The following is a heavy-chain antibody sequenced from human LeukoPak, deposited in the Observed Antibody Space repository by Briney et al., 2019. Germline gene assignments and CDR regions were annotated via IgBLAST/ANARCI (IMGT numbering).Heavy chain of an antibody. J-gene: IGHJ6*03. V-gene: IGHV4-30-2*01. CDR2: IYHSGST. CDR1: GGSISSGDCY. Sequence: SQTLSLTCTVSGGSISSGDCYWSWIRQPPGKGLEWIGYIYHSGSTYYNPSLKSRVTISVDRSKNQFSLKLSSVTAADTAVYYCARAAWDPRDYYYYMDVWGKGTTVTVSS. D-gene: IGHD1-26*01. CDR3: ARAAWDPRDYYYYMDV.